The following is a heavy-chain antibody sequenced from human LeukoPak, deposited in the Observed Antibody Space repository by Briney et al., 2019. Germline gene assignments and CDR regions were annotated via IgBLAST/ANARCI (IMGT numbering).Heavy chain of an antibody. CDR2: IYYSGST. CDR1: GGSISSGDYY. D-gene: IGHD3-3*01. V-gene: IGHV4-30-4*01. J-gene: IGHJ3*02. Sequence: PSETLSLTCTVSGGSISSGDYYWSWIRQPPGKGQEWIGYIYYSGSTYYNPSLKSRVTISVDTSKNQFSLKLSSVTAADTAVYYCAREGGRTIGTQYAFDIWGQGTMVTVSS. CDR3: AREGGRTIGTQYAFDI.